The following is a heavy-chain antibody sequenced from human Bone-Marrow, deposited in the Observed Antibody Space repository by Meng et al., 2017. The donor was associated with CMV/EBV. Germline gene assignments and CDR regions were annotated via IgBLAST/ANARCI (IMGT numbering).Heavy chain of an antibody. CDR2: ISWNSGSI. Sequence: GGSLRLSCEASGLTFDDYAMHWVRKAPGKGLEWVSGISWNSGSIGYADSVKGRFTISRDNAKNSLYLQMNSLRAEDTSLYYCAKGSRGELPTYFDYWGQGTLVTVSS. J-gene: IGHJ4*02. V-gene: IGHV3-9*01. CDR3: AKGSRGELPTYFDY. D-gene: IGHD1-26*01. CDR1: GLTFDDYA.